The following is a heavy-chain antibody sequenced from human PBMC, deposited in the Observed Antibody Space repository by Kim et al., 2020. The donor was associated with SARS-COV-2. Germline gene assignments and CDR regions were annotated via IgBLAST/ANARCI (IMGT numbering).Heavy chain of an antibody. D-gene: IGHD4-17*01. J-gene: IGHJ6*02. CDR2: INHSGST. CDR1: GGSFSGYY. CDR3: ARGDGDEDYYGMDV. V-gene: IGHV4-34*01. Sequence: SETLSLTCAVYGGSFSGYYWSWIRQPPGKGLEWIGEINHSGSTNYNPSLKSRVTISVDTSKNQFSLKLSSVTAADTAVYYCARGDGDEDYYGMDVWGQGT.